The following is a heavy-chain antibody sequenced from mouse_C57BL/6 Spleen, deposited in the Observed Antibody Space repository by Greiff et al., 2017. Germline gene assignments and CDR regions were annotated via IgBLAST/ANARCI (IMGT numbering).Heavy chain of an antibody. CDR3: ARSGSNGAMDY. CDR1: GYTFTSYW. J-gene: IGHJ4*01. V-gene: IGHV1-69*01. D-gene: IGHD2-5*01. CDR2: IDPSDSYT. Sequence: QVQLQQPGAELVMPGASVKLSCKASGYTFTSYWMHWVKQRPGQGLEWIGEIDPSDSYTNYNQKFKGKSTLTVDKSSSTAYMQLSSLTSEDSAVYYCARSGSNGAMDYWGQGTSVTVSS.